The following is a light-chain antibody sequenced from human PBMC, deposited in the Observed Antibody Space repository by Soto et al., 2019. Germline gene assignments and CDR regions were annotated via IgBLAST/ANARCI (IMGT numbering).Light chain of an antibody. CDR1: QSVSSY. V-gene: IGKV3-11*01. Sequence: EIVLTQSPATLSLSPGERATLSCRASQSVSSYLAWYQQKPGQAPRLLIYDASNRATGIPARFSGSGSGTDFTLTLSSLAPEDFAVYYCQQRSNWPGFGQGTRLEIK. CDR2: DAS. CDR3: QQRSNWPG. J-gene: IGKJ5*01.